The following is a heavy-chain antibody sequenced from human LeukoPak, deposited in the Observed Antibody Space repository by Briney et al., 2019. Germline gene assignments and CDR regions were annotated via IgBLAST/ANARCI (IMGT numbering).Heavy chain of an antibody. CDR2: IIPIFGTA. D-gene: IGHD5-24*01. Sequence: GAPVKVSCKASGGTFSSYAISWVRQAPGQGLEWMGGIIPIFGTANYAQKFQGRVTITADESTSTAYMELSSLRSEDTAVYYCARGRDGYNSRIAFDIWGQGTMVTVSS. CDR3: ARGRDGYNSRIAFDI. J-gene: IGHJ3*02. V-gene: IGHV1-69*13. CDR1: GGTFSSYA.